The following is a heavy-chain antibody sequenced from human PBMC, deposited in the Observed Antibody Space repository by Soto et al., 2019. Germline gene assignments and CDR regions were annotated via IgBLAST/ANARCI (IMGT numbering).Heavy chain of an antibody. CDR2: IKQDGSEK. CDR3: ARNHGSWYFDY. V-gene: IGHV3-7*03. J-gene: IGHJ4*02. CDR1: GFTFSSYW. D-gene: IGHD6-13*01. Sequence: GGSLRLSCAASGFTFSSYWISWVRQAPGKGLEWVANIKQDGSEKYYVDSVKGRFTISRDNAKNSLYLQMNSLRAEDTAVYYCARNHGSWYFDYWGQGTLVTVSS.